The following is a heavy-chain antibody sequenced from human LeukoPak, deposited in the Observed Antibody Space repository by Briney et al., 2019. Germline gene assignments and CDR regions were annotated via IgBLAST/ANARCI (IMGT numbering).Heavy chain of an antibody. CDR3: ASADYDMAFDI. D-gene: IGHD3-9*01. J-gene: IGHJ3*02. Sequence: SETLSLTCTVSGGSISSGGYYWSWIRQHPGKGLEWIGYIYYSGSTDYNPSLKSRFTMSVDTSKNQFSLKLSSVTAADTAVYYCASADYDMAFDIWGQGTMVTLSS. V-gene: IGHV4-31*03. CDR2: IYYSGST. CDR1: GGSISSGGYY.